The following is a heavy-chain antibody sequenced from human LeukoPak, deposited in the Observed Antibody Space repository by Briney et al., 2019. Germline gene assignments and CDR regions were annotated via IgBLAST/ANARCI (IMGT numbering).Heavy chain of an antibody. D-gene: IGHD3-22*01. J-gene: IGHJ4*02. V-gene: IGHV3-23*01. CDR1: GFTFSSYA. CDR3: AKNRRIVVAEPDY. CDR2: ISGSGGST. Sequence: GGSLRLSCAASGFTFSSYAMSWVRQAPGKGLEWVSAISGSGGSTYYADSVKGRFTISRDNSKNRLYLQMNSLRAEDTAVYYCAKNRRIVVAEPDYWGQGTLVTVSS.